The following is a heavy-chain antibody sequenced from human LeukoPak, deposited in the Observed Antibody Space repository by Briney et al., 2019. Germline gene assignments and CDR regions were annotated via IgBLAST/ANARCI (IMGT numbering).Heavy chain of an antibody. J-gene: IGHJ6*03. V-gene: IGHV1-69*05. CDR1: GYTFNNYG. CDR2: IIPIFGTA. D-gene: IGHD3-16*01. CDR3: ARGGPGGGPLNYYYYMDV. Sequence: ASSVKVSFKASGYTFNNYGFSWVRQAPGQGLGWMGVIIPIFGTANYAQKFQGRVTITTDESTSTAYMELSSLRSEDTAVYYCARGGPGGGPLNYYYYMDVWGKGTTVTVSS.